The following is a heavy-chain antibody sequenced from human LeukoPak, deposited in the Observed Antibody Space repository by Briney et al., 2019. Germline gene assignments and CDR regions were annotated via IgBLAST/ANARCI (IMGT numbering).Heavy chain of an antibody. CDR3: ARRNDFDI. CDR2: TYSGETT. J-gene: IGHJ3*02. CDR1: GGSISSYY. Sequence: SETLSLTCAVSGGSISSYYWSWIRQPPGKGLEWIGYTYSGETTNYKPSLKSRVTISADPSKNQFSLKLTSVTAADTAMYYCARRNDFDIWGQGTMVTVSS. V-gene: IGHV4-4*08.